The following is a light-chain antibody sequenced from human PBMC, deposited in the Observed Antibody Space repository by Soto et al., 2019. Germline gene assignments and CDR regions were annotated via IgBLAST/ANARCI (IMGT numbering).Light chain of an antibody. CDR1: QSVSGY. V-gene: IGKV3-11*01. J-gene: IGKJ4*01. CDR2: DAS. CDR3: QQRSNWPST. Sequence: EIVLTQSPATLSLSPGNRATLSCRASQSVSGYLVWYQQKPGQAPRLLIYDASNRATGIPARFSGSGSGTDITLTITSLEPEDFAVYYCQQRSNWPSTFGGGTKVQI.